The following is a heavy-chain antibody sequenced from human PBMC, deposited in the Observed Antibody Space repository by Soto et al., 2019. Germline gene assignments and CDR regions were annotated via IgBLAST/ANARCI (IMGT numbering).Heavy chain of an antibody. J-gene: IGHJ1*01. CDR3: ARDLVESGYPEYFQH. Sequence: EVQLVESGGGLIQPGGSLRLSCAASGFTVSSNYMSWVRQAPGKGLEWVSVIYSGGSTYYADSVKGRFTISRDNSKNTLYLQMNSLRAEDTAVYYCARDLVESGYPEYFQHWGQGPRVTVS. CDR2: IYSGGST. D-gene: IGHD3-22*01. V-gene: IGHV3-53*01. CDR1: GFTVSSNY.